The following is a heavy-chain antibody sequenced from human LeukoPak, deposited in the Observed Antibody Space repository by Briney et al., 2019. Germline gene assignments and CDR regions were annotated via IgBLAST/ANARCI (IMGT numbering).Heavy chain of an antibody. J-gene: IGHJ5*02. CDR2: IYYSGST. Sequence: PSETLSLTCTVSGGSISSSSYYWGWIRQPPGKGLEWIGSIYYSGSTYYNPSLKSRVTISVDTSKNQFSLKLSSVTAADTAVYYCARAITGTTPWFDPWGQGTLVTVSS. CDR1: GGSISSSSYY. V-gene: IGHV4-39*07. CDR3: ARAITGTTPWFDP. D-gene: IGHD1-7*01.